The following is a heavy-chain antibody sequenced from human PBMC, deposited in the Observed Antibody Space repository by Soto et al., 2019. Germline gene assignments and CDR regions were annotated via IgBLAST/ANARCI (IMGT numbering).Heavy chain of an antibody. CDR2: ISSSSSYI. D-gene: IGHD2-15*01. CDR3: ARGQDIVVVVAATDPYDY. J-gene: IGHJ4*02. CDR1: GFTFSSYS. Sequence: GGSLRLSCAASGFTFSSYSMNWVRQAPGKGLEWVSSISSSSSYIYYADSVKGRFTISRDNAKNSLYLQMNSLRAEDTAVYYCARGQDIVVVVAATDPYDYWGQGTLVTVSS. V-gene: IGHV3-21*01.